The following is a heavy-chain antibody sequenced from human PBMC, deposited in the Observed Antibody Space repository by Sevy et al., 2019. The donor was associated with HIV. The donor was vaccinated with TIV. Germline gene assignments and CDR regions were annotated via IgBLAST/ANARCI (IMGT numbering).Heavy chain of an antibody. Sequence: GGSLRLSCAASGFTFSRNGMHWVRQVPGKGLEWVALISYDGDSKNYADSVKGLFTISRDNSKNTVYLHLNSLRSEDTAVYYCAKESVSWYLDFWGQGTLVTVSS. D-gene: IGHD6-13*01. V-gene: IGHV3-30*18. CDR1: GFTFSRNG. CDR2: ISYDGDSK. CDR3: AKESVSWYLDF. J-gene: IGHJ4*02.